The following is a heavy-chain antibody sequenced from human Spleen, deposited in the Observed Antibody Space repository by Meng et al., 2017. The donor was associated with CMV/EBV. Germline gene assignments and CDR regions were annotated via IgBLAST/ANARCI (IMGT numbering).Heavy chain of an antibody. CDR3: AKEKYSGSYYFDY. CDR2: INRDGSIT. V-gene: IGHV3-74*01. CDR1: GFPFSVYW. Sequence: GESLKISCAASGFPFSVYWMHWVRQAPGKGLVWVSRINRDGSITDYADSVKGRFTISRDNSKNTLYLQMNSLRAEDTAVYYCAKEKYSGSYYFDYWGQGTLVTVSS. D-gene: IGHD1-26*01. J-gene: IGHJ4*02.